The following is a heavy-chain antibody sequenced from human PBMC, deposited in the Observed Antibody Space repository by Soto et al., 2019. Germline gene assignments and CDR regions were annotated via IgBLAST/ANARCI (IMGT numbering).Heavy chain of an antibody. CDR1: GGSIISTSYY. J-gene: IGHJ4*02. Sequence: QLQLQESGPGLVKPSETLSLTCTVSGGSIISTSYYWGWIRQPPGKGLEWIGSIYYSGSTYYNPXXSSXXXLQSRVPISGXXAXHXXSLKLTSVTAADTAVYYCARQRRTYTVTTPDYFDHWGPGSRVTVSS. D-gene: IGHD4-17*01. CDR2: IYYSGST. CDR3: ARQRRTYTVTTPDYFDH. V-gene: IGHV4-39*01.